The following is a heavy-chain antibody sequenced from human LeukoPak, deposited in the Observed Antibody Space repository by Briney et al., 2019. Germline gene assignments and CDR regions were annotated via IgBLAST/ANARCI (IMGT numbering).Heavy chain of an antibody. CDR2: ISWNSGSI. CDR1: GFTFDDYA. CDR3: AKDRAYCTNGVCHYYYYYGMDV. V-gene: IGHV3-9*01. Sequence: HPGGSLRLSCAASGFTFDDYAMHWVRQAPGKGLDWVSGISWNSGSIGYADSVKGRFTISRDNAKNSLYLQMNSLRAEDTALYYCAKDRAYCTNGVCHYYYYYGMDVWGQGTTVTVSS. D-gene: IGHD2-8*01. J-gene: IGHJ6*02.